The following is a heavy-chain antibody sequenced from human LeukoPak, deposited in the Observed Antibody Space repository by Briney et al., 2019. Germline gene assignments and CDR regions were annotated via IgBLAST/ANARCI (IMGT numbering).Heavy chain of an antibody. CDR1: GFTFSTYA. CDR3: AKAFVTTLTTFDY. V-gene: IGHV3-23*01. J-gene: IGHJ4*02. CDR2: ISGSGGSP. Sequence: GGSLRLSCAASGFTFSTYAMSWVRQAPGKGLEWVSAISGSGGSPYYADSVKGRFTISRDNSKNTLYLQMNNLRAEDTAVHYCAKAFVTTLTTFDYWGQGILVTVSS. D-gene: IGHD4-17*01.